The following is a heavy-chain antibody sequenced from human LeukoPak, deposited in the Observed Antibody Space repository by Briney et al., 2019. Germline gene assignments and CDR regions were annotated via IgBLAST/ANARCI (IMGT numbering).Heavy chain of an antibody. V-gene: IGHV3-23*01. Sequence: GGSLRLSCAASGFTFSSYAMSWVRQAPGKGLEWVSGISGSGGSTYYADSVKGQFTISRDNSKNTLYLQMNSLRAEDTAVYYCARRAGAYSHPYDYWGQGTLVTVSS. CDR1: GFTFSSYA. CDR2: ISGSGGST. CDR3: ARRAGAYSHPYDY. J-gene: IGHJ4*02. D-gene: IGHD4/OR15-4a*01.